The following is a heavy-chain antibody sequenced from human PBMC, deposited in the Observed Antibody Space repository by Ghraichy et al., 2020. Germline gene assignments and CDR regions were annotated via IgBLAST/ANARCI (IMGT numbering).Heavy chain of an antibody. CDR1: GGTFSSYA. CDR2: IIPILGIA. J-gene: IGHJ6*02. CDR3: ARNLGVAVGYYYFGMDV. D-gene: IGHD3-3*01. Sequence: SVKVSCKASGGTFSSYAISWVRQAPGQGLEWMGRIIPILGIANYAQKFQGRVTITADKSTSTAFMELSSLRSEDTAVYYCARNLGVAVGYYYFGMDVWGQGTTVTVFS. V-gene: IGHV1-69*04.